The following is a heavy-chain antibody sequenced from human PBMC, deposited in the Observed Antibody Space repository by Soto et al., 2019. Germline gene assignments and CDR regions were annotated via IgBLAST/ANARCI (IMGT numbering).Heavy chain of an antibody. CDR2: INHSGST. Sequence: PSETLSLGCAVYGESFSGYYWSWIRQPPGKGREWIGEINHSGSTNYNPSLKSRVTISVVTSKKEFSLKLSSVTAAGKAVSYCGQXLEGGGSGVSYSSPSLKRRVTMAVDTSKNQLALNRRCLTSADGAGYFSARRGCGDSRFDSWGQGKLDTVSS. J-gene: IGHJ4*02. CDR1: GESFSGYY. D-gene: IGHD2-15*01. CDR3: GQXLEGGGSGVSYSSPSLKRRVTMAVDTSKNQLALNRRCLTSADGAGYFSARRGCGDSRFDS. V-gene: IGHV4-34*01.